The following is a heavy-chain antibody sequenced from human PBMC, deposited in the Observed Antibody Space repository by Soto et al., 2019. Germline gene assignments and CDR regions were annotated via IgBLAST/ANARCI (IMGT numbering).Heavy chain of an antibody. D-gene: IGHD6-13*01. CDR3: VAAWGV. V-gene: IGHV3-74*01. Sequence: EVQLVESGVGLVQPGGSRSLSCAASGVTFSTYWMHWVRQAPGKGLEWVSRIPDDGSLTSYADSVEGRFTISRDNVKNTLYLQMYRLRAEDTAVYYCVAAWGVWGQGTGVTVSS. J-gene: IGHJ6*02. CDR2: IPDDGSLT. CDR1: GVTFSTYW.